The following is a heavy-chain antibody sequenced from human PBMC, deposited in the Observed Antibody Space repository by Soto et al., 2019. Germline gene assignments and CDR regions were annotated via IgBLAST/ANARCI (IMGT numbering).Heavy chain of an antibody. D-gene: IGHD4-4*01. CDR2: IYYTGST. Sequence: SETLSLTCTVSGGSISSSSYYWGWIRQPPGKGLEWIGSIYYTGSTYYNPSLKSRVTISIDRSKNHFSLKLSSVTASDTAMYYCARHISNFRYYYYAMDVWGQGITVTVSS. J-gene: IGHJ6*02. CDR1: GGSISSSSYY. CDR3: ARHISNFRYYYYAMDV. V-gene: IGHV4-39*01.